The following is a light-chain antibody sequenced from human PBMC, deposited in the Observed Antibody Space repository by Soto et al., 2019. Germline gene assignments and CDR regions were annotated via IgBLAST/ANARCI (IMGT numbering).Light chain of an antibody. J-gene: IGKJ1*01. V-gene: IGKV3-15*01. Sequence: EIVMTQSPATLSVSPGERATLSCTASQSVRSNLAWYQQKAGQAPRLLIYGASTRATGIPVRFSGSGSGTEFTLTISSLQSEDFAVYHCQQYNKWPRTFGQGTKVEIK. CDR1: QSVRSN. CDR3: QQYNKWPRT. CDR2: GAS.